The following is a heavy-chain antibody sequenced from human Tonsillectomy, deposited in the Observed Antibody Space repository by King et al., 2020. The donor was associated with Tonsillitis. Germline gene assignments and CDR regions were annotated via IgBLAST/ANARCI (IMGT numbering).Heavy chain of an antibody. V-gene: IGHV5-51*01. Sequence: VQLVESGAEVKKPGESLKISCKGSGYNFTTYWIGWVRQMPGKGLEWMGIIYSGDSDTRYIPSFQGQVTISADKSISTAYLQWSSLKASDTAMYYCARPRRSGWNDAFDLWGQGTMVTVSS. CDR3: ARPRRSGWNDAFDL. CDR2: IYSGDSDT. D-gene: IGHD6-19*01. J-gene: IGHJ3*01. CDR1: GYNFTTYW.